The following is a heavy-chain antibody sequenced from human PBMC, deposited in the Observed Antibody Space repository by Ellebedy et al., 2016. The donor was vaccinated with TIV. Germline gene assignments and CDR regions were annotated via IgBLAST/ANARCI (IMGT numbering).Heavy chain of an antibody. J-gene: IGHJ4*02. CDR2: MSSSTSAI. V-gene: IGHV3-48*04. CDR1: GFTLSSCS. Sequence: GGSLRLSXAASGFTLSSCSMNWVRQAPGKGLEWLSYMSSSTSAIYYADSVKGRFTISRDNDKNSLYLQMNSLRAEDTAVYYCAKGSWELLSAFEYWGQGTLVTVSS. CDR3: AKGSWELLSAFEY. D-gene: IGHD1-26*01.